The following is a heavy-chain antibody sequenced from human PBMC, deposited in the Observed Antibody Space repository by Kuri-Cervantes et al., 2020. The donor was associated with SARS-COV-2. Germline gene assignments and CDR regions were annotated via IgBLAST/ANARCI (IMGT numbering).Heavy chain of an antibody. Sequence: ASVNVSCKASGYAFTSRGISWVRQAPGQGLEWVGWVNGYNDKTNYAQKFQGRVTLTTDTSKTTAYMELRSLSSDDTAVYYCARDLGHCSNGGCTRNWFDPWGQGTLVTVSS. D-gene: IGHD2-8*01. CDR2: VNGYNDKT. CDR3: ARDLGHCSNGGCTRNWFDP. J-gene: IGHJ5*02. V-gene: IGHV1-18*01. CDR1: GYAFTSRG.